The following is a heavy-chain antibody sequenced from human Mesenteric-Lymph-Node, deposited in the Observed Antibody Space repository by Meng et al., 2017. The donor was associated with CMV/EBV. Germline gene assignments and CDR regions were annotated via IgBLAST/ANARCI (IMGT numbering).Heavy chain of an antibody. CDR2: IYYSGST. D-gene: IGHD6-13*01. CDR1: GDSISSSGDY. CDR3: ARSWGYYYYYGMDV. J-gene: IGHJ6*02. V-gene: IGHV4-39*07. Sequence: SETLSLTCTVSGDSISSSGDYWGWLRQPPGKGLEWIGSIYYSGSTYSKPSLKSRVTISVDTSNNQFSLKLSSVTAADTAVYYCARSWGYYYYYGMDVWGQGTTVTVSS.